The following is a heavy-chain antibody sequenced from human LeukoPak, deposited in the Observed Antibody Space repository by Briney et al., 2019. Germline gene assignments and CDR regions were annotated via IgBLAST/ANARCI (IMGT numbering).Heavy chain of an antibody. CDR1: GFTFSDYY. V-gene: IGHV3-11*05. D-gene: IGHD1-26*01. CDR2: ISSSSSYT. Sequence: PGGSLRLSCAASGFTFSDYYMSWIRQAPGKGLEWVSYISSSSSYTNYADSVKGRFTISRDNAKNSLYLQMNSLRAGDTAVYYCARDGSGSSIVADYWGQGTLVTVSS. J-gene: IGHJ4*02. CDR3: ARDGSGSSIVADY.